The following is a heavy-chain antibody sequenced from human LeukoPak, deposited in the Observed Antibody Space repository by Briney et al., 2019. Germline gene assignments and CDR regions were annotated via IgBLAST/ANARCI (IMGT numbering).Heavy chain of an antibody. CDR2: INNSGGST. Sequence: GGSLRLSCAASGFTFSSYAMNWVRQAPGKGLAWVSGINNSGGSTYYADSVKGRFTISRDNAKNSLYLQMNSLRAEDTAVYYCARDHGPYSSSSEEDDYWGQGTLVTVSS. D-gene: IGHD6-6*01. CDR3: ARDHGPYSSSSEEDDY. V-gene: IGHV3-23*01. CDR1: GFTFSSYA. J-gene: IGHJ4*02.